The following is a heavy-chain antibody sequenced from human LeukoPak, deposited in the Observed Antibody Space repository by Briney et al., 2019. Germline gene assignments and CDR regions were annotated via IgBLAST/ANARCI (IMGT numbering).Heavy chain of an antibody. CDR2: SIPILGIA. J-gene: IGHJ3*02. CDR1: GGTFSSYP. D-gene: IGHD3-22*01. Sequence: SSVKVSCKASGGTFSSYPISWVRHAPGQVLESMGRSIPILGIANSAQKFQGRVMITADKSTSTVYMELSSLRYEDTAVYYCARGAPSHYDSRGDAFDIWGQGTMVTVSS. CDR3: ARGAPSHYDSRGDAFDI. V-gene: IGHV1-69*04.